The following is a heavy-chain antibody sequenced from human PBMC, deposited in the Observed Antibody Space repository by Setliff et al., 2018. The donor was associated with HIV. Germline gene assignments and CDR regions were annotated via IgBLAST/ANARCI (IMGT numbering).Heavy chain of an antibody. CDR1: GYTFSDYY. Sequence: GASVKVSCKASGYTFSDYYMHWVQQAPGKGLEWMGLVDPEGGKTIYAENFQGRVTITADTSTDTTYMKLSSLRSEDTAVYYCATGRIPGIPAVIVYWGRGTLVTVSA. CDR3: ATGRIPGIPAVIVY. D-gene: IGHD6-13*01. V-gene: IGHV1-69-2*01. J-gene: IGHJ4*01. CDR2: VDPEGGKT.